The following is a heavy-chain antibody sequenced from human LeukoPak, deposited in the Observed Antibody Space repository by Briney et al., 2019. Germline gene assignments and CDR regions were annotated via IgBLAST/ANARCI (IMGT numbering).Heavy chain of an antibody. CDR1: GFTFSSYA. D-gene: IGHD6-6*01. J-gene: IGHJ6*03. V-gene: IGHV3-23*01. CDR2: ISGSGGST. Sequence: GGSLSLSCAASGFTFSSYALSWLRQAPGKGLEWVSAISGSGGSTYYADHVKGPFTISRDNSKSTLYLQMNSLRAEDTAVYYCAKEARRAARPGYYYYMDVWGKGTTVTVSS. CDR3: AKEARRAARPGYYYYMDV.